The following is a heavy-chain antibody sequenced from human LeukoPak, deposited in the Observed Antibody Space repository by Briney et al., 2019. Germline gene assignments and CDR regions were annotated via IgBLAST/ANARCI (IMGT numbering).Heavy chain of an antibody. CDR3: ARGGGYNWFDL. Sequence: SETLSLTCAVYGGSLSGYYWSWIRQPPGKGLEWIGEINHSGSTNYNPSLKSRVTISVDTSKNQFSLKLTSVTAADTAVYYCARGGGYNWFDLWGQGTLVTVSS. J-gene: IGHJ5*02. V-gene: IGHV4-34*01. CDR2: INHSGST. CDR1: GGSLSGYY.